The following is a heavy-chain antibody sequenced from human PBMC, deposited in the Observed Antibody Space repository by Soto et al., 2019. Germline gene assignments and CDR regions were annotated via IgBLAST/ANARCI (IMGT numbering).Heavy chain of an antibody. CDR2: TSGSGHYI. J-gene: IGHJ6*02. D-gene: IGHD5-18*01. Sequence: EVRLLESGGGLVQPGGSLRLYCAGSGFTSSNYSMSWVRQAPGKGLEWVSTTSGSGHYIKYRDSVKGRFTISRDNSKNTMKLQMNSMRAEDTAVYYCAGGAMVKPYYYGLDVWGQGTTVTVSS. CDR3: AGGAMVKPYYYGLDV. V-gene: IGHV3-23*01. CDR1: GFTSSNYS.